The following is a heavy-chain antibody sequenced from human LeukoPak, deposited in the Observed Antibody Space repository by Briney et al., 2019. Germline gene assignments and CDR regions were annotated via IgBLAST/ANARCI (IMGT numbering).Heavy chain of an antibody. V-gene: IGHV1-24*01. CDR3: ATIDGHYDSSGY. J-gene: IGHJ4*02. CDR1: GYTLTELS. D-gene: IGHD3-22*01. Sequence: ASVKVSCKVTGYTLTELSMHWVRQAPGKGLEWMGGFDPEDGETIYAQKFQGRVTMTEDTSTDTAYMELSSLRSEDTAVYYCATIDGHYDSSGYWGQGTLVIVSS. CDR2: FDPEDGET.